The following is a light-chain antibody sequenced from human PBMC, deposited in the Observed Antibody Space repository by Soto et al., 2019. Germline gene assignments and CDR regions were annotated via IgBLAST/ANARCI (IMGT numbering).Light chain of an antibody. CDR1: QNINNY. Sequence: DIQMTQCPSSLSASVGDRVTITCQASQNINNYLNWYQQKPGRAPNLLIYAASNLEAGVPSRFRGSGSGTDFTFTISRLQPEDIATYYCQQYENPPTFGQGTQLEIK. J-gene: IGKJ5*01. CDR3: QQYENPPT. CDR2: AAS. V-gene: IGKV1-33*01.